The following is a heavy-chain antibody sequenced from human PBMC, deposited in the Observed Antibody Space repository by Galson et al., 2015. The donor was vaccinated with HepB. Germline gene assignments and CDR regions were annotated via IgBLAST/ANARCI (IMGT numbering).Heavy chain of an antibody. CDR2: IVPTFGIA. Sequence: SVKVSCKAAGGTFSKYAFSWVRQAPGQGLESMGGIVPTFGIAFYAQKFPCSVTITADEPTRTVHMELSSLRSDDTAVYYCARDRVGGYGGNLQFYYYGMDVWGRGTTVTVSS. CDR3: ARDRVGGYGGNLQFYYYGMDV. J-gene: IGHJ6*02. CDR1: GGTFSKYA. D-gene: IGHD4-23*01. V-gene: IGHV1-69*13.